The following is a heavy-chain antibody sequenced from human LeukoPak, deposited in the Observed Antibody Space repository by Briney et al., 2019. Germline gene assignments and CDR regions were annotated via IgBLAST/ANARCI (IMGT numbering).Heavy chain of an antibody. V-gene: IGHV3-23*01. Sequence: GGSLRLSCAASGFTFSNAWMSWVRQAPGKGLEWVSAISGSGGSTYYADSVKGRFTISRDNSKNTLYLQMNSLRAEDTAVYYCAKPPWGLGPYYFDYWGQGTLVTVSS. CDR2: ISGSGGST. CDR1: GFTFSNAW. D-gene: IGHD3-16*01. CDR3: AKPPWGLGPYYFDY. J-gene: IGHJ4*02.